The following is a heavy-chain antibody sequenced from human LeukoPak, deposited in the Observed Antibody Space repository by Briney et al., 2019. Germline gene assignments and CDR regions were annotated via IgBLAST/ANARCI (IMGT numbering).Heavy chain of an antibody. Sequence: SETLSLTCTVSGGSISSSSYYWGWIRQPPGKGLEWIGSIYYSGNTYYNPSLKSRVIISVDTSKNQFSLKLSSVTAADTAVYYCARRLLTGETLDYWGQGTLVTVSS. J-gene: IGHJ4*02. D-gene: IGHD3-9*01. V-gene: IGHV4-39*01. CDR2: IYYSGNT. CDR3: ARRLLTGETLDY. CDR1: GGSISSSSYY.